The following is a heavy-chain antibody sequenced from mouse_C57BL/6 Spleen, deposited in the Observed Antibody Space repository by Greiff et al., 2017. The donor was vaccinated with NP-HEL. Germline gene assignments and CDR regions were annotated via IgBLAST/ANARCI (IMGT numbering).Heavy chain of an antibody. CDR3: ARTSNYGWYFDV. D-gene: IGHD2-5*01. V-gene: IGHV2-6*03. CDR2: IWSDGST. Sequence: VKVVESGPGLVAPSQSLSITCTVSGFSLTSYGVHWVRQPPGKGLEWLVVIWSDGSTTYNSALKSRLSISKDNSKSQVFLKMNSLQTDDTAMYYCARTSNYGWYFDVWGTGTTVTVSS. CDR1: GFSLTSYG. J-gene: IGHJ1*03.